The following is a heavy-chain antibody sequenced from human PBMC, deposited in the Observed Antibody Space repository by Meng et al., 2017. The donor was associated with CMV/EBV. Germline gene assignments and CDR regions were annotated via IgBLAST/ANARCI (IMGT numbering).Heavy chain of an antibody. CDR1: GGSISSSNW. Sequence: GSLRPSCAVSGGSISSSNWWSWVRQPPGKGLEWIGEIYRSGSTNYNPSLKSRVTISVDKSKNQLSLKLSSVTAADTAVYYCARPPSGYCSSTSCPSAWGQGTLVTVSS. CDR3: ARPPSGYCSSTSCPSA. CDR2: IYRSGST. J-gene: IGHJ5*02. D-gene: IGHD2-2*01. V-gene: IGHV4-4*02.